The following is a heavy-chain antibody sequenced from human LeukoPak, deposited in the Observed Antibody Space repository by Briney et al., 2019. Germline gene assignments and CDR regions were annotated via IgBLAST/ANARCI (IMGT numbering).Heavy chain of an antibody. J-gene: IGHJ6*03. V-gene: IGHV3-23*01. CDR2: ISGTGTGGIT. CDR1: GFTFSSYA. Sequence: GGSLRLSCAASGFTFSSYAMSWVRQAPGKGLEWVSAISGTGTGGITYFADSVKGRFTISRDNAKNSLYLQMSSLRAEDTALYYCARGGITIFLSYNYMDVWGKGTTVTVSS. D-gene: IGHD3-9*01. CDR3: ARGGITIFLSYNYMDV.